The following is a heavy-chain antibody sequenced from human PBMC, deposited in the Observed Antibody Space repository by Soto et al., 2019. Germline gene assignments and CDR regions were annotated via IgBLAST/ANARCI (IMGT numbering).Heavy chain of an antibody. V-gene: IGHV4-31*03. Sequence: QVQLQESGPGLVKPSQTLSLTCTVSGGSISSGGYHWSWIRQHPGKGLEWIWYISYSVITYYNPSLKSRVTISVDTSKTQFSLKLRSVTEADTAVYYCARLDVWGQGTTVTVSS. CDR1: GGSISSGGYH. CDR3: ARLDV. J-gene: IGHJ6*02. CDR2: ISYSVIT.